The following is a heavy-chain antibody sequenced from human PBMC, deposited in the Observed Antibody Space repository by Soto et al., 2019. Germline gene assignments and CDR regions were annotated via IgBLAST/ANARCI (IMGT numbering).Heavy chain of an antibody. J-gene: IGHJ4*02. D-gene: IGHD3-22*01. CDR1: GFTFSDYY. CDR2: ISNSGSST. CDR3: ARDYYDSSGYYPRFDY. V-gene: IGHV3-11*04. Sequence: GGSLRLSCAASGFTFSDYYMSWIRQAPGRGLEWISYISNSGSSTYYADSVKGRFTISRDNAKNSLYLQMNSLRAEDTAVYYCARDYYDSSGYYPRFDYWGQGTQVTVSS.